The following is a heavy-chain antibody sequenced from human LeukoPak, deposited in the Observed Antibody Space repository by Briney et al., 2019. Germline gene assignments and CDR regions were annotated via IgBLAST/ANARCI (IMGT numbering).Heavy chain of an antibody. V-gene: IGHV3-48*03. CDR2: ISSSGSTI. CDR3: ASALPSYYYGSGNSPPLFDY. CDR1: GFTFSSYE. D-gene: IGHD3-10*01. Sequence: GGSLRLSCAASGFTFSSYEMHWVRQAPGKGLEWVSYISSSGSTIYYADSVKGRFTISRDNAKNSLDLQMNSLRAEDTAVYYCASALPSYYYGSGNSPPLFDYWGQGTLVTVSS. J-gene: IGHJ4*02.